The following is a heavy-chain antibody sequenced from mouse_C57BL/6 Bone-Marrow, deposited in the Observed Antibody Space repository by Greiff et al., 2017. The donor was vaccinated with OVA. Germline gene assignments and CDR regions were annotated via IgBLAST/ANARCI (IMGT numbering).Heavy chain of an antibody. CDR2: IRNKANNHAT. CDR3: TREGFAY. V-gene: IGHV6-6*01. Sequence: EVQGVESGGGLVQPGGSMKLSCAASGFTFSDAWMDWVRQSPEKGLEWVAEIRNKANNHATYYAESVKGRFTISRDESISSVYLKLNNLRAEDTGIYYCTREGFAYWGQGTLVTVSA. J-gene: IGHJ3*01. CDR1: GFTFSDAW.